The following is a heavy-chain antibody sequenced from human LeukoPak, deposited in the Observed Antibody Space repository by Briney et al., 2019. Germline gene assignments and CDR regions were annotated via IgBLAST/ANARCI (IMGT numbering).Heavy chain of an antibody. V-gene: IGHV4-39*07. CDR1: GGSVSNNNYY. D-gene: IGHD5-24*01. J-gene: IGHJ4*02. CDR3: ASARWDY. CDR2: VFYSGTT. Sequence: SETLSLTCTVSGGSVSNNNYYWTWLRQPSGMGLQWIGTVFYSGTTYYNPSLKSRVTISVDKSKNLFSLKLTSVTVADTAMYYCASARWDYWGQGTLVTVSS.